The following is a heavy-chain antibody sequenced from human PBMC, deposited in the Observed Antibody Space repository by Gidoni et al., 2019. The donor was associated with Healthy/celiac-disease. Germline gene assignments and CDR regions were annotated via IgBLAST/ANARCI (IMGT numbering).Heavy chain of an antibody. CDR2: IYSGGST. CDR3: AGSSGWLLDY. J-gene: IGHJ4*02. CDR1: GFTVSSNY. Sequence: EVQLVESGGGLLQPGGSLRLSCPASGFTVSSNYMGWVRQAPGKGLEWFSVIYSGGSTYYADSVKGRFTISRDNSKNTLYLQMNSLRAEDTAVYYCAGSSGWLLDYWGQGTLVTVSS. D-gene: IGHD6-19*01. V-gene: IGHV3-53*01.